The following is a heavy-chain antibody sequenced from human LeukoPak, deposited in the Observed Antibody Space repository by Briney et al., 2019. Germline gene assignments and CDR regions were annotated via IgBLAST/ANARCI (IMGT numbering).Heavy chain of an antibody. J-gene: IGHJ3*01. Sequence: SETLSLTCTVSRGSIRSDYWSWIRQPAGKGLEWIGLIYTSGTTNYNPSLKSRVTMSLDTSKNQFSLKLNSVTAADTAVYYCARVFHDWGQGTMVTVSS. CDR2: IYTSGTT. CDR3: ARVFHD. V-gene: IGHV4-4*07. CDR1: RGSIRSDY.